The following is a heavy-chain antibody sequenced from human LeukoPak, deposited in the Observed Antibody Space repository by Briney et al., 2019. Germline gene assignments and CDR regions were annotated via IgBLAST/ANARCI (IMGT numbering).Heavy chain of an antibody. Sequence: SVKVSCKASGGTFSSYAISWVRQAPGQGLEWMGRIIPIFGTANYAQKFQGRVTITTDESTSTAYMELSSLRSEDTAVYYCARSSSSWYGGPPFAPGAQGTLVTVSS. D-gene: IGHD6-13*01. CDR2: IIPIFGTA. CDR3: ARSSSSWYGGPPFAP. CDR1: GGTFSSYA. J-gene: IGHJ5*02. V-gene: IGHV1-69*05.